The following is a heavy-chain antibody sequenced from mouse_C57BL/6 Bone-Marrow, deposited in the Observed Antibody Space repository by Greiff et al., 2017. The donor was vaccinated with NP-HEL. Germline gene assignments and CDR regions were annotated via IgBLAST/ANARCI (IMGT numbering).Heavy chain of an antibody. CDR1: GFSFNTYA. D-gene: IGHD4-1*01. V-gene: IGHV10-1*01. J-gene: IGHJ2*01. CDR2: IRSKSNNYAT. CDR3: VRHILSGTGFDY. Sequence: EVQLQQSGGGLVQPKGSLKLSCAASGFSFNTYAMNWVRQAPGKGLEWVARIRSKSNNYATYYADSVKDRFTISRDDSESMLYLQMNNLKTEDTAMYYCVRHILSGTGFDYWGQGTTLTVSS.